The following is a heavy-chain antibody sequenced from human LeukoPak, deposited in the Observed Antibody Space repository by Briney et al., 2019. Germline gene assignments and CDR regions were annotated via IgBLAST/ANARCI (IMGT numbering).Heavy chain of an antibody. V-gene: IGHV4-61*08. Sequence: PSETLSLTCTVSGASIGSRGYYWSWIRQPPGKGLEWIGYIYYSGSTNYNPSLKSRVTISVDTSKNQFSLKLSSVTAADTAVYYCARGGYYDSSGYFDYWGQGTLVTVSS. J-gene: IGHJ4*02. CDR1: GASIGSRGYY. CDR3: ARGGYYDSSGYFDY. CDR2: IYYSGST. D-gene: IGHD3-22*01.